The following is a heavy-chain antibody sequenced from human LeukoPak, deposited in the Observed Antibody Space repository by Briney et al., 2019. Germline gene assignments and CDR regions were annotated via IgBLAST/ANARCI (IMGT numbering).Heavy chain of an antibody. CDR2: IYYSGST. V-gene: IGHV4-39*07. J-gene: IGHJ4*02. CDR1: GGSISSSSYY. Sequence: MPSETLSLTCTVSGGSISSSSYYWGWIRQPPGKGLEWIGSIYYSGSTYYNPSLKSRVTISVDTSKNQFSLKLSSVTAADTAVYYCAGGYSGYDGIFRWGQGTLVTVSS. D-gene: IGHD5-12*01. CDR3: AGGYSGYDGIFR.